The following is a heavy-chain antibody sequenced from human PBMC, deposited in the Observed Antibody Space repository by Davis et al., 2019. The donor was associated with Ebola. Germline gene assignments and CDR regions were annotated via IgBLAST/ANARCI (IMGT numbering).Heavy chain of an antibody. V-gene: IGHV3-13*01. Sequence: GESLKISCAASGFTFSYYDMQWVRQAAGKGLEWVSGIGTIGGDTHYADSVKGRFTISRDDAKNSVYLQMDSLRAGDTDIYYCARANSGCTGGGCFSGHWFDPWGQGTLVTVSS. J-gene: IGHJ5*02. CDR1: GFTFSYYD. D-gene: IGHD2-15*01. CDR3: ARANSGCTGGGCFSGHWFDP. CDR2: IGTIGGDT.